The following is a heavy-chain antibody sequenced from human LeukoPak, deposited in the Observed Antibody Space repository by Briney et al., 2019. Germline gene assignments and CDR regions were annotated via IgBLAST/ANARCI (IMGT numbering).Heavy chain of an antibody. Sequence: SQTLSLTCTVSGGSISSGDYYWSWIRQPPGKGLEWIGYIYYSGSTYYNPSLKSRVTISVDTSKNQFSLKLSSVTAADTAVYYCARPPAANPYYYMDVWGKGTTVTVSS. CDR2: IYYSGST. J-gene: IGHJ6*03. CDR1: GGSISSGDYY. D-gene: IGHD2-2*01. CDR3: ARPPAANPYYYMDV. V-gene: IGHV4-30-4*08.